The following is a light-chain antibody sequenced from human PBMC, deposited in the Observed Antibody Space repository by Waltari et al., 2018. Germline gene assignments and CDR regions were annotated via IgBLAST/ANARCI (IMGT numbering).Light chain of an antibody. Sequence: EIVLTQSPATLSLSPGERATLSCRASQRVSSYLAWYQQKPGQAPRLLIYDASNRATGIPARFSGSGSGTDFILTISSLEPEDFAVYYCQQRSNWPPTFGQGTRLEIK. CDR3: QQRSNWPPT. V-gene: IGKV3-11*01. CDR2: DAS. CDR1: QRVSSY. J-gene: IGKJ5*01.